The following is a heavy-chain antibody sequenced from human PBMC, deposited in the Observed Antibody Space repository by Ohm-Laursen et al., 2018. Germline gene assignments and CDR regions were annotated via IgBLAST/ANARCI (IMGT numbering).Heavy chain of an antibody. V-gene: IGHV3-30*18. D-gene: IGHD2-2*01. CDR3: AKLCSSTSCYLDY. J-gene: IGHJ4*02. CDR1: GFTFSSYG. Sequence: RSLRLSCTAPGFTFSSYGMHWVRQAPGKGLEWVAVISYDGSNKYYADSVKGRFTISRDNSKNTLYLQMNSLRAEDTAVYYCAKLCSSTSCYLDYWGQGTLVTVSS. CDR2: ISYDGSNK.